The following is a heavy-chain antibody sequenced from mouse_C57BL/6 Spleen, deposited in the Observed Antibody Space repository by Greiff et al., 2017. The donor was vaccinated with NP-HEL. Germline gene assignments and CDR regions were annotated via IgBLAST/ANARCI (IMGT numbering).Heavy chain of an antibody. CDR3: TRGPIYYDYDGGAMDY. J-gene: IGHJ4*01. CDR1: GFTFSSYA. V-gene: IGHV5-9-1*02. D-gene: IGHD2-4*01. Sequence: EVKLVESGEGLVKPGGSLKLSCAASGFTFSSYAMSWVRQTPEKRLEWVAYISSGGDYIYYADTVKGRFTISRDNARNTLYLQMSRLKSEDTAMYYCTRGPIYYDYDGGAMDYWGQGTSGTVSS. CDR2: ISSGGDYI.